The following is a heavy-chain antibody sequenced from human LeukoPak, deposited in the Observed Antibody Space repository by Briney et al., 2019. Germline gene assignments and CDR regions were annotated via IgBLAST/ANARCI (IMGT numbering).Heavy chain of an antibody. J-gene: IGHJ4*02. CDR2: MYRGGST. V-gene: IGHV3-66*01. D-gene: IGHD6-13*01. Sequence: GGSLRLSCAASGXTFSNNYMSWVRQAPGKGLEWVSVMYRGGSTYYADSVQGRFTMSRDNSKNTLYLQMNSLRAEDTAVYYCARDGGAAAGYWGQGTLVTVSS. CDR1: GXTFSNNY. CDR3: ARDGGAAAGY.